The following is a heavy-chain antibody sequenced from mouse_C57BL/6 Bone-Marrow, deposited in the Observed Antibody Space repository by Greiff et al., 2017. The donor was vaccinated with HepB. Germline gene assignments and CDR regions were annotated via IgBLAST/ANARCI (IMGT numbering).Heavy chain of an antibody. J-gene: IGHJ3*01. CDR1: GYTFTSYW. Sequence: VKLQQPGAELVRPGSSVKLSCKASGYTFTSYWMHWVKQRPIQGLEWIGNIDPSDSETHYNQKFKDKATLTVDKSSSTAYMQLSSLTSEDSAVYYCARLTDYYGSSYPAWFAYWGQGTLVTVSA. D-gene: IGHD1-1*01. V-gene: IGHV1-52*01. CDR3: ARLTDYYGSSYPAWFAY. CDR2: IDPSDSET.